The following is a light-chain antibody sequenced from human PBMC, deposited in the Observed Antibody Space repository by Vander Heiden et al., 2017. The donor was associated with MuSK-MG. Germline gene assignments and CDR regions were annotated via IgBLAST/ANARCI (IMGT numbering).Light chain of an antibody. V-gene: IGKV3-15*01. CDR3: QQDNNWRYT. J-gene: IGKJ2*01. Sequence: EIVMTQSPATLSVSPGERATLSCRASQSVSSNLAWYQQRPGQAPRLLIYDASTRATGIPDRFSGSGSGTEFTLSISSLQSEDFAVYYCQQDNNWRYTFGQGTKMEIK. CDR2: DAS. CDR1: QSVSSN.